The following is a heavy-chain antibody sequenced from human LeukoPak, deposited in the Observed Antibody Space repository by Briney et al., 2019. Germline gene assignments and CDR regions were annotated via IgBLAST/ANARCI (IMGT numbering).Heavy chain of an antibody. J-gene: IGHJ4*02. CDR2: IRYDGSNK. CDR1: GFTFSSYG. Sequence: GGSLRLSCAASGFTFSSYGMHWVRQAPGKGLEWVAFIRYDGSNKYYAGSVKGRFTISRDNSKNTLYLQMNSLRAEDTAVYYCAKPSRYYYDSSDFDYWGQGTLVTVSS. V-gene: IGHV3-30*02. CDR3: AKPSRYYYDSSDFDY. D-gene: IGHD3-22*01.